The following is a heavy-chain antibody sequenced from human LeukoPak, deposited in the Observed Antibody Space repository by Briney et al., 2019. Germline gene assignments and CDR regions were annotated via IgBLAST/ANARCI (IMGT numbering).Heavy chain of an antibody. D-gene: IGHD4/OR15-4a*01. J-gene: IGHJ4*02. CDR3: ARDSPTTDYGFDY. Sequence: PEGSLRLSCAASGFTFSTYSMNWVRQAPGRGLEWVSSISTSYSYIYYADSVTGRFTISRDNAKNSLYLQMNSLRAEDTAVYYCARDSPTTDYGFDYWGQGTLVTVSS. CDR1: GFTFSTYS. V-gene: IGHV3-21*01. CDR2: ISTSYSYI.